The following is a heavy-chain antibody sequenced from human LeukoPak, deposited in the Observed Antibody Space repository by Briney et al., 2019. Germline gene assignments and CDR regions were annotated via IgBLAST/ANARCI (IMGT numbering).Heavy chain of an antibody. CDR2: ICSSSTYI. Sequence: GGSLRLSCAASGFTFSDYSLNWVRQAPGKRLEWVASICSSSTYIDDATLVRGRFTISRDNAKSSLYLQMNSLRAEDTAVYFCARGPPYCGGDCIETFNIWGRGTMVTVSS. CDR3: ARGPPYCGGDCIETFNI. V-gene: IGHV3-21*01. J-gene: IGHJ3*02. CDR1: GFTFSDYS. D-gene: IGHD2-21*01.